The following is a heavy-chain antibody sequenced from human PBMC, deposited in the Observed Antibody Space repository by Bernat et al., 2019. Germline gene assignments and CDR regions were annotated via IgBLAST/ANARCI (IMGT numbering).Heavy chain of an antibody. CDR2: IIPIFGTT. CDR1: GGTFSSYA. J-gene: IGHJ5*02. V-gene: IGHV1-69*06. Sequence: QVQLVQSGAEVKKPGSSVKVSCKASGGTFSSYAISWVRQAPGQGLEWMGGIIPIFGTTNYAQRFQGRVTITADKSTSTAYMELSSLRSEDTAVYYCARPILVRGVIGGNWFDPWGQGTRVTVSS. D-gene: IGHD3-10*01. CDR3: ARPILVRGVIGGNWFDP.